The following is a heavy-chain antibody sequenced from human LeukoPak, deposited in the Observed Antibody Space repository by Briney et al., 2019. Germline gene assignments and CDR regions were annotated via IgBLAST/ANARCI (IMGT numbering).Heavy chain of an antibody. J-gene: IGHJ6*03. V-gene: IGHV1-18*01. CDR2: IGAYNGNT. D-gene: IGHD5-18*01. CDR1: GYTFTSYG. Sequence: GASVKVSCKASGYTFTSYGISWVRQAPGQGLEWMGWIGAYNGNTNYAQKLQGRVTMTTDTSTSTAYMELRSLRSDDTAVYYCARAGEDTAMVGYYYYYMDVWGKGTTVTVSS. CDR3: ARAGEDTAMVGYYYYYMDV.